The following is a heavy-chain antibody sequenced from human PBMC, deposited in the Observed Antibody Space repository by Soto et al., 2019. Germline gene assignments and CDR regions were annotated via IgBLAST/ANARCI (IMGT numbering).Heavy chain of an antibody. V-gene: IGHV3-66*01. CDR3: ARGGGPTVTTGLDY. D-gene: IGHD4-17*01. Sequence: GGSLRLSCAASGFTVSSNYMSWVRQAPGKGLEWVSVIYSGGSTYYADSVKGRFTISRDNSKNTLYLQMNSLRAEDTAVYYCARGGGPTVTTGLDYWGQGTLVTVSS. CDR1: GFTVSSNY. J-gene: IGHJ4*02. CDR2: IYSGGST.